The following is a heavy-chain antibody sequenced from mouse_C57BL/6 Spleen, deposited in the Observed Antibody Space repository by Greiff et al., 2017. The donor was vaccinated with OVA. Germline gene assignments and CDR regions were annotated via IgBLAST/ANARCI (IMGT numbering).Heavy chain of an antibody. J-gene: IGHJ3*01. V-gene: IGHV5-17*01. D-gene: IGHD1-1*01. CDR3: ARRDYGSSSFAY. CDR1: GFTFSDYG. CDR2: ISSGSSTI. Sequence: EVKLVESGGGLVKPGGSLKLSCAASGFTFSDYGMHWVRQAPEKGLEWVAYISSGSSTIYYADTVKGRFTISSDNAKNTLFLQMTNLRSEYTAMYYCARRDYGSSSFAYWGQGTLVTVSA.